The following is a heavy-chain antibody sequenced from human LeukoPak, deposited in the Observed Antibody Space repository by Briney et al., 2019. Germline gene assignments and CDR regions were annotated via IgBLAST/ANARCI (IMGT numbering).Heavy chain of an antibody. D-gene: IGHD3-9*01. CDR1: GGSFSGYY. CDR2: INHSGSI. J-gene: IGHJ6*02. Sequence: PSETLSLTCAVYGGSFSGYYWSWIRQPPGKGLEWIGEINHSGSINYNPSLKSRVTISVDTSKNQFSLKLSSVTAADTAVYYCARISKYYDILSGPFYGMDVWGQGTTVTVSS. CDR3: ARISKYYDILSGPFYGMDV. V-gene: IGHV4-34*01.